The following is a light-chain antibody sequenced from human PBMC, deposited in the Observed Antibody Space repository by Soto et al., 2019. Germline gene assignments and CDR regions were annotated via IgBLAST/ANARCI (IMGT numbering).Light chain of an antibody. J-gene: IGKJ4*01. CDR3: QQYNSYPLT. Sequence: AIQLTQSPSPLSASVGDRVTITCRASQGIDSYLAWYQQKPGKAPKLLISDASSLKSGVPSRFSGSGSGTEFTLTISSLQPDDFATYYCQQYNSYPLTFGGGTKVDIK. CDR2: DAS. CDR1: QGIDSY. V-gene: IGKV1-13*02.